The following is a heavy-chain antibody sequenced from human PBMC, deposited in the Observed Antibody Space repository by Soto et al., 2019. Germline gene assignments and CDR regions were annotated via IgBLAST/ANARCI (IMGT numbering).Heavy chain of an antibody. J-gene: IGHJ3*01. CDR3: ARDNWNTV. CDR1: GFTFSNYW. D-gene: IGHD1-20*01. V-gene: IGHV3-74*01. Sequence: GGSLRLSCAASGFTFSNYWMHWVRQVPGKGLVWVSRVNGDGSSTFYADSVKGRFTISRDNAENTVFLQMNSLRAEDTAVYYCARDNWNTVWGQGAMVTVSS. CDR2: VNGDGSST.